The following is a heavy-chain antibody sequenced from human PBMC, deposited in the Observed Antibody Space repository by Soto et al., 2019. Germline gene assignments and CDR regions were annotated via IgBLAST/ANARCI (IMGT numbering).Heavy chain of an antibody. CDR3: TRDASRDSSARGWFDP. Sequence: LRLSCAASGFTFRSFTMNWVRQAPGKGLEWVSTISSNSAYIYYTDALRGRFTIPRDNAKNSLHLQMNSLRAEDTAVYYCTRDASRDSSARGWFDPWGPGTLVTVSS. CDR2: ISSNSAYI. V-gene: IGHV3-21*01. CDR1: GFTFRSFT. J-gene: IGHJ5*02. D-gene: IGHD6-13*01.